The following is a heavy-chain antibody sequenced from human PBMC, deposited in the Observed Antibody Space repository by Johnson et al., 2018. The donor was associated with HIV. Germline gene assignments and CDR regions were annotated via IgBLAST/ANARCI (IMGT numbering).Heavy chain of an antibody. V-gene: IGHV3-7*01. D-gene: IGHD4-17*01. CDR3: AREGWYGDYVDAFDI. Sequence: VQLVESGGGVVQPGGSLRLSCAASGFTFSSYGMHWVRQAPGKGLEWVANIKQDGSEKYYVDSVKGRFTISRDNAKNSLYLQMNSLRAEDTAVYYCAREGWYGDYVDAFDIWGQGAMVTVSS. J-gene: IGHJ3*02. CDR1: GFTFSSYG. CDR2: IKQDGSEK.